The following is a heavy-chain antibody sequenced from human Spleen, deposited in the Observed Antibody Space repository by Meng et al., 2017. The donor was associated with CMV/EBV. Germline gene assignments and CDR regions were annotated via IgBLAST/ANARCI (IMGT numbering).Heavy chain of an antibody. CDR1: GGSISNSAPFY. D-gene: IGHD5-12*01. CDR3: ARGSGYPGVFDY. J-gene: IGHJ4*02. Sequence: VSGGSISNSAPFYWTWIRQHPGKGLEWMGYIYYSGSTYYNPSLQSRVSISKDTSKNQFSLRLRSVTAADTAVYYCARGSGYPGVFDYWGQGTLVTVSS. V-gene: IGHV4-31*02. CDR2: IYYSGST.